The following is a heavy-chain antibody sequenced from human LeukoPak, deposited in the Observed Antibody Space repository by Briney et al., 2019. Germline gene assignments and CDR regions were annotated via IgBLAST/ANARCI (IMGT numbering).Heavy chain of an antibody. V-gene: IGHV3-30*18. D-gene: IGHD5-18*01. Sequence: GRSLRLSCAASGSTFSSYGMHWVRQAPGKGLEWVAVISYDGSNKYYADSVKGRFTISRDNSKNTLYLQMNSLRAEDTAVYCAKDRRIQLWLGFDYWGQGTLVTVSS. J-gene: IGHJ4*02. CDR3: AKDRRIQLWLGFDY. CDR2: ISYDGSNK. CDR1: GSTFSSYG.